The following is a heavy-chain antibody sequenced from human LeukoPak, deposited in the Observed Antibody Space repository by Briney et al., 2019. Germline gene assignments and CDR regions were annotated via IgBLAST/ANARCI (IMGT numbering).Heavy chain of an antibody. Sequence: SETLSLTCAVYGGSFSGYYWSWIRQPPGKGLEWIGEINHSGSTNYNPSLKSRVTISVDTSKNQFSLKLSSVTAADTAVYYCARDYIAAAGTKGAFDIWGQGTMVTVSS. J-gene: IGHJ3*02. CDR2: INHSGST. CDR3: ARDYIAAAGTKGAFDI. D-gene: IGHD6-13*01. V-gene: IGHV4-34*01. CDR1: GGSFSGYY.